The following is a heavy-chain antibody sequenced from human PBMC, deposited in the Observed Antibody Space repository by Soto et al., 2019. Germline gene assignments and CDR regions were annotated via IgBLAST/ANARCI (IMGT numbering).Heavy chain of an antibody. J-gene: IGHJ4*02. Sequence: QVQLVQSGAEVKKPGASVKVSCKTSGYTFTTYGISWVRQAPGQGLEWMGWISTDIGNTNYAQKVQXSXTXTXXTCTSTASIALTSTRSDDTAVYYCARFNCISSTCYEGYFDYWGQGTLVTVSS. CDR1: GYTFTTYG. CDR3: ARFNCISSTCYEGYFDY. D-gene: IGHD2-2*01. V-gene: IGHV1-18*01. CDR2: ISTDIGNT.